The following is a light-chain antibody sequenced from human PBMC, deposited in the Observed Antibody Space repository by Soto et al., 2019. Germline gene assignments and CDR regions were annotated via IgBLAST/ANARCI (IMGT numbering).Light chain of an antibody. J-gene: IGKJ5*01. CDR3: QQRSNWPPGLT. CDR1: QTVSSN. CDR2: GAS. Sequence: IVMRQSPSTLRASPVERVTVSCTLSQTVSSNLARYQQTPGQAPRLLISGASTRATGIPARFSGSGSGTDFTLTISSLEPEDFAVYYCQQRSNWPPGLTFRQGTRLEI. V-gene: IGKV3-15*01.